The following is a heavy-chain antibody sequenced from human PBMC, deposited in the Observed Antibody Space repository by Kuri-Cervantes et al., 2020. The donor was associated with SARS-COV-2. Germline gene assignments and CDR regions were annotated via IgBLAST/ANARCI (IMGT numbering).Heavy chain of an antibody. V-gene: IGHV6-1*01. D-gene: IGHD6-19*01. J-gene: IGHJ2*01. CDR3: ARDPTVAVHWYFDL. CDR1: GDLLSSNSPA. Sequence: RTPSVPRAIPGDLLSSNSPAWNWLRQSPSRGLEWLRRTYYRSKWYNDYAVSVKSRITINPDTSNIQLTLQLNSVTPEDTAVYYCARDPTVAVHWYFDLWGRGTLVTVSS. CDR2: TYYRSKWYN.